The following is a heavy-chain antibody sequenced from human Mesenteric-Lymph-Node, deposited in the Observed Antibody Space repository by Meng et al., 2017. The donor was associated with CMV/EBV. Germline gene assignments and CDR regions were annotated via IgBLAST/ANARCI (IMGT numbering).Heavy chain of an antibody. J-gene: IGHJ4*02. D-gene: IGHD3-3*01. CDR3: AKGGALTIFGVVTYYFDY. V-gene: IGHV3-30*04. Sequence: GESLKISCAASGFTFSSHALHWVRQAPGKGLEWVAVISYDGSNKYYADSVKGRFTISRDNSKNTLYLQMNSLRAEDTAVYYCAKGGALTIFGVVTYYFDYWGQGTLVTVSS. CDR2: ISYDGSNK. CDR1: GFTFSSHA.